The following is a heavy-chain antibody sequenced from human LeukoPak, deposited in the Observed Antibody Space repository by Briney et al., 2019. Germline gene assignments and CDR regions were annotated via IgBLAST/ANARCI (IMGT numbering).Heavy chain of an antibody. D-gene: IGHD6-19*01. J-gene: IGHJ4*02. CDR1: GYTFTGYY. Sequence: ASVTVSCKASGYTFTGYYMHWVRQAPGQGHEWMGWINPNTGDTKYAQRFQGSVTMTRDMSISTAYMELSRLRSDDTAVFYCARQYSSGWYFDYWGQGTLVTVSS. V-gene: IGHV1-2*02. CDR2: INPNTGDT. CDR3: ARQYSSGWYFDY.